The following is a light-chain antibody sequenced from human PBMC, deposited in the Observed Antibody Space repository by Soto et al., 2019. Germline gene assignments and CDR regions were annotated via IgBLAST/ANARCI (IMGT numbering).Light chain of an antibody. J-gene: IGLJ1*01. V-gene: IGLV2-8*01. CDR2: EVS. CDR3: SSYAGSNDYV. Sequence: ALTQPPSASGSPGQSVTISCTGTSSDVGGYNYVSWYQQHPGKAPKLMIYEVSKRPSGVPDRFSGSKSGNTASLTVSGLQAEDEADYYCSSYAGSNDYVFGTGTKVTVL. CDR1: SSDVGGYNY.